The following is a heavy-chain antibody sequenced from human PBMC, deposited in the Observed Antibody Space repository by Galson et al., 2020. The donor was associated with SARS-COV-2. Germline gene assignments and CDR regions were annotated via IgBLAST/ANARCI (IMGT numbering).Heavy chain of an antibody. Sequence: GGSLRLSCAASGFAFSNSVMSWVRQAPGKGLEWVSAISGSGAGPYYADSVKGRFTISRDNSKNTVYLQMKSLRAGDQAAYFCAKVVPSYCSGGSCSPGRWFDAWGQGTLVTVSS. CDR3: AKVVPSYCSGGSCSPGRWFDA. D-gene: IGHD2-15*01. J-gene: IGHJ5*02. V-gene: IGHV3-23*01. CDR2: ISGSGAGP. CDR1: GFAFSNSV.